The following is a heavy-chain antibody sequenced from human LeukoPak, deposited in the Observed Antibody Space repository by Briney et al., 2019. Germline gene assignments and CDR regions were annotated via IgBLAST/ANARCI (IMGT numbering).Heavy chain of an antibody. Sequence: VGSLRLSCAASGFTFSSYGMHWVRQAPGKGLECVAVISYDGSNKYYADSVKGRFTISRDNSKNSLYLLMNSLRAEDTAMYYCARDFIHRSGEANYWGQGTLVTVSS. V-gene: IGHV3-30*03. CDR3: ARDFIHRSGEANY. J-gene: IGHJ4*02. D-gene: IGHD3-22*01. CDR2: ISYDGSNK. CDR1: GFTFSSYG.